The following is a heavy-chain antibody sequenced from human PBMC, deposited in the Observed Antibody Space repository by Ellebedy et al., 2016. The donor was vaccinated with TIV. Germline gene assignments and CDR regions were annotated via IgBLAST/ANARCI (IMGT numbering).Heavy chain of an antibody. CDR2: FDPEDGET. CDR3: AKAGEGATDAGGFDP. D-gene: IGHD1-26*01. V-gene: IGHV1-24*01. CDR1: GYTLTELS. Sequence: AASVKVSCKVSGYTLTELSMHWVRQAPGKGLEWMGGFDPEDGETIYAQKFQGRVTMTEDTSTDTAYMELSSLRSEDTAVYYCAKAGEGATDAGGFDPWGQGTLVTVSS. J-gene: IGHJ5*02.